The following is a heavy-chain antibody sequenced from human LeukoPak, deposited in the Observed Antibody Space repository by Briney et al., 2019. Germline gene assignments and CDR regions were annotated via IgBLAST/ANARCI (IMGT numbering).Heavy chain of an antibody. CDR1: GGSISGYY. CDR2: FHYSGNT. Sequence: PSETLSLTCTVSGGSISGYYWSWIRQPPGKGLEYIGYFHYSGNTNYNPSLKSRVTISVDTSKNQFSLKLSSVTAADTAVYYCARDVVVVPAAILRSAIWYFDLWGRGTLVTVSS. D-gene: IGHD2-2*01. J-gene: IGHJ2*01. CDR3: ARDVVVVPAAILRSAIWYFDL. V-gene: IGHV4-59*01.